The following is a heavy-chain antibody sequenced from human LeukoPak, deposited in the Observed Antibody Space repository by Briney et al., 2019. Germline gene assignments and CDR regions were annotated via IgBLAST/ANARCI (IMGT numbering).Heavy chain of an antibody. D-gene: IGHD7-27*01. CDR3: ARVTEDGQTESDY. Sequence: PSETLSLTCALHGGSFSGYYWSWLRQPPGKGLEWFGEINHSGSTNYNPSLKSRVTISVDTSKNQYSLKLSSVTAADTAVYYCARVTEDGQTESDYWGQGTLVTVSS. CDR2: INHSGST. V-gene: IGHV4-34*01. J-gene: IGHJ4*02. CDR1: GGSFSGYY.